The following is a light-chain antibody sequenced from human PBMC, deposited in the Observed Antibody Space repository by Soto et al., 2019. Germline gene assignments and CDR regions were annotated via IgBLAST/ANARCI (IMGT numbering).Light chain of an antibody. CDR1: QSVSSN. V-gene: IGKV3-15*01. J-gene: IGKJ1*01. CDR3: QQYNNWPPT. Sequence: EIVMTQSPATLSVSPGERVTLSCRASQSVSSNLAWYQQKHGQAPRLLIHGASTRATGVPAWFSGSGSGTDYTLTISSLQFEDFAVYYCQQYNNWPPTFGQGIKVDIK. CDR2: GAS.